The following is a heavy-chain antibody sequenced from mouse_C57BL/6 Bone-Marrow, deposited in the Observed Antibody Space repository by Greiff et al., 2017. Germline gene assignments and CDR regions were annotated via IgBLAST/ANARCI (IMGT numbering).Heavy chain of an antibody. Sequence: EVMLVASGGDLVQPGGSLKLSCAASGFTFSSYGMSWVRQTPDTRLEWVATISSGGSYTYYPDSVKGRLTISRDNAKNTLYLQMSSLKSEDTAMYYCARRGGLRRDFDVWGTGTTVTVSS. V-gene: IGHV5-6*01. CDR3: ARRGGLRRDFDV. J-gene: IGHJ1*03. D-gene: IGHD2-2*01. CDR2: ISSGGSYT. CDR1: GFTFSSYG.